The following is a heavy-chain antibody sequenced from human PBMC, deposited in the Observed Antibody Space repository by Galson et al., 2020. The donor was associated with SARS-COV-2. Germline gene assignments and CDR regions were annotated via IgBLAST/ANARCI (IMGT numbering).Heavy chain of an antibody. V-gene: IGHV2-5*01. Sequence: SGPTLVKPTQTLTLTCTFSGFSLSTSGVGVGWIRQPPGKALEWLALIYWNDDKRYSPSLKSRLTITKDTSKNQVVLTMTNMDPVDTATYYCAHRYYDILTGYYKPWFDPWGQGTLVTVSS. CDR2: IYWNDDK. J-gene: IGHJ5*02. CDR3: AHRYYDILTGYYKPWFDP. CDR1: GFSLSTSGVG. D-gene: IGHD3-9*01.